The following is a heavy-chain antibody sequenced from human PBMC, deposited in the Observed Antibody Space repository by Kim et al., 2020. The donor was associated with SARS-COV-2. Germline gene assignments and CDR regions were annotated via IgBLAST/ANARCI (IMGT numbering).Heavy chain of an antibody. CDR3: AKDIEAVGANRPYNWFDP. V-gene: IGHV3-30*02. D-gene: IGHD1-26*01. J-gene: IGHJ5*02. Sequence: KDRLTISRDNSKNTLYLQMNSLRAEDTAVYYSAKDIEAVGANRPYNWFDPWGQGTLVTVSS.